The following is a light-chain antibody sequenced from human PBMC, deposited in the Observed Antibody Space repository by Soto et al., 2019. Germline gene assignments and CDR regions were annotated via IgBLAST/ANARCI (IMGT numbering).Light chain of an antibody. V-gene: IGKV3-20*01. CDR1: QTVRGIY. Sequence: EVVLTQSPGTLSLSRGERATLSCRASQTVRGIYLAWYQQKPGQAPRLLIYGGSSGATGIPDRFSGSGSGTDFTLTISRLEPEDFAVYYCQQFGSAPEGTFGQGTKVDI. CDR3: QQFGSAPEGT. CDR2: GGS. J-gene: IGKJ1*01.